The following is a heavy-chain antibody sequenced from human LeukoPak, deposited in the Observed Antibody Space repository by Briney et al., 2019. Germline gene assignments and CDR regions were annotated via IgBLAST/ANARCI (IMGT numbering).Heavy chain of an antibody. J-gene: IGHJ4*02. D-gene: IGHD4-17*01. CDR2: INPNSGGS. V-gene: IGHV1-2*06. CDR3: ARDQNDYGDYNY. CDR1: GYTFTGYY. Sequence: GASMKVSCKASGYTFTGYYMHWVRQAPGQGLEWMGRINPNSGGSNYAQKFQGRVTMTRDTSISTVYMELNRLRSDDTAIYYCARDQNDYGDYNYWGQGTLVTVSS.